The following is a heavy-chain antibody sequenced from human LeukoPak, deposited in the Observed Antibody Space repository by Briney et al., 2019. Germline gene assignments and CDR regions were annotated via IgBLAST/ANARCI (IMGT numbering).Heavy chain of an antibody. Sequence: GGSLRLSCAASGFTFSSYAMSWVRKAPGKGLEWVSAISGSGGSTYYADSVKGRFAISRDNSKNTLYLQMNSLRAEDTAVYYCAKDGFAGATYYFDYWGQGTLVTVSS. V-gene: IGHV3-23*01. CDR1: GFTFSSYA. CDR2: ISGSGGST. J-gene: IGHJ4*02. CDR3: AKDGFAGATYYFDY. D-gene: IGHD1-26*01.